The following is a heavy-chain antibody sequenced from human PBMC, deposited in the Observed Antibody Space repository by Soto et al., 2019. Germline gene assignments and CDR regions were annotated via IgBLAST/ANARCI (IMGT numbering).Heavy chain of an antibody. CDR3: ARHRGLGRIYYYTYSLDV. Sequence: PSLPMPLTCAVSGGSISNYYWSWIRKTPGKGLEWIGYISDSGSTNYNPSLKSRVTISIDTSNTHFSLRLSSVTAADTAVYYCARHRGLGRIYYYTYSLDVWGQGTTVTVSS. CDR1: GGSISNYY. D-gene: IGHD1-26*01. CDR2: ISDSGST. V-gene: IGHV4-59*08. J-gene: IGHJ6*03.